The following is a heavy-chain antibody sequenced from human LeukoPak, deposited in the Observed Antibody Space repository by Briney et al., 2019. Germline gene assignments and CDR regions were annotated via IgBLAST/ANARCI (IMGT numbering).Heavy chain of an antibody. J-gene: IGHJ4*02. CDR1: GFTFSSYA. CDR2: ISGSNGGT. V-gene: IGHV3-23*01. CDR3: AKVGGYSYGPFDY. Sequence: GGSLRLSCAASGFTFSSYAMTWVRQAPGKGLEWVSAISGSNGGTYYADSVKGRFTISRDNSKNTLYLQMNSLRAEDTAIYYCAKVGGYSYGPFDYWGQGTLVIVSS. D-gene: IGHD5-18*01.